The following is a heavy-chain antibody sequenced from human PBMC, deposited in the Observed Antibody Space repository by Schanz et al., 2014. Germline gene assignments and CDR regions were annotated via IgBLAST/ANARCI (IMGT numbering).Heavy chain of an antibody. V-gene: IGHV3-48*01. J-gene: IGHJ5*02. CDR3: ARAGYDADNWFDP. CDR1: GFTASSHS. Sequence: EVQLVESGGGLVKPGGSLRLSCGVSGFTASSHSMNWVRQAPGKGLEWVSYISSSSSTRYYADSVKGRFTISRDNSKNTVHLQMNSLRAEDTAVYYCARAGYDADNWFDPWGQGTLVTVSS. CDR2: ISSSSSTR. D-gene: IGHD2-2*01.